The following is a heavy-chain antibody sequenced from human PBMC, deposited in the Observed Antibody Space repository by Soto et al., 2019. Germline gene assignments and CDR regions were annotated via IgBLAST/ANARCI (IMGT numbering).Heavy chain of an antibody. D-gene: IGHD3-3*01. V-gene: IGHV3-11*06. CDR1: GFTFSDYY. J-gene: IGHJ6*02. Sequence: GGSLRLSCAASGFTFSDYYMSWIRQAPGKGLEWVSYISSSSSYTNYADSVKGRFTISRDNAKNSLYLQMNGLRAEDTAVYYCAPQKEIYYDFWSGQNYYYGMDVWGQGTTVTVSS. CDR2: ISSSSSYT. CDR3: APQKEIYYDFWSGQNYYYGMDV.